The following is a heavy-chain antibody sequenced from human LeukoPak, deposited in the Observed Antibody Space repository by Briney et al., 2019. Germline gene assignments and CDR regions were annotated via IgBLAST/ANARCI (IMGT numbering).Heavy chain of an antibody. V-gene: IGHV1-24*01. CDR2: FDPEDGET. J-gene: IGHJ4*02. Sequence: ASVKVSCKVSGYTLTELSMHWVRQAPGKGLEWMGGFDPEDGETIYAQKFQGRVTMTEDTSTDTAYMELSSLRSEDTAVYYCATAGWFGELLVHWGRGTLVTVSS. CDR1: GYTLTELS. CDR3: ATAGWFGELLVH. D-gene: IGHD3-10*01.